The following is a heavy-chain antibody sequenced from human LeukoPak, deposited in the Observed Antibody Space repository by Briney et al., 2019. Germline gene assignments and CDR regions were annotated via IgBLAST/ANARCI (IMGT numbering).Heavy chain of an antibody. V-gene: IGHV4-59*08. J-gene: IGHJ6*03. Sequence: SETLSLTCTVSGDSITPYYWSWIRQSPGGSLEYIGFISDTGTTNYNPPPRGRVSISVDTSKSQFSLKLKSVTAADSAIYYCTRTFTGAHYYYIPVWGAGTTVTVSS. CDR3: TRTFTGAHYYYIPV. CDR1: GDSITPYY. CDR2: ISDTGTT. D-gene: IGHD7-27*01.